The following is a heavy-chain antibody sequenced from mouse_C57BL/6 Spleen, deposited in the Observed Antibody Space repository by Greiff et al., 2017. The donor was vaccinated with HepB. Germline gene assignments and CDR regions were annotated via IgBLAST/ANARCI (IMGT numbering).Heavy chain of an antibody. CDR1: GFSLTSYG. CDR3: SKSYYGNSYSMDY. D-gene: IGHD2-1*01. V-gene: IGHV2-5*01. J-gene: IGHJ4*01. Sequence: VQLQQSGPGLVQPSQSLSITCTVSGFSLTSYGVHWVRQSPGKGLEWLGVIWRGGSTDYNAAFMSRLSITKDNSKSQVFFKMNSLQADDTAIYYCSKSYYGNSYSMDYWGQGTSVTVSS. CDR2: IWRGGST.